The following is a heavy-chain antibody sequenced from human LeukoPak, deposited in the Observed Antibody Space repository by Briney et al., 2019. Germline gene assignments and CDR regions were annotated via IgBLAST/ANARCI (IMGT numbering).Heavy chain of an antibody. CDR2: IYYSGSA. V-gene: IGHV4-39*01. CDR1: GGSISNSNYY. D-gene: IGHD2-2*02. Sequence: SETLSLTCIVSGGSISNSNYYWGWIRQPPGKGLEWIGSIYYSGSAYSNPSLKSRVTISVDTSKNQFSLKLSSVTAADTAVYYCARHIPPGYCSTTSCYTKDDMDYFDYWGQGTLVTVSS. CDR3: ARHIPPGYCSTTSCYTKDDMDYFDY. J-gene: IGHJ4*02.